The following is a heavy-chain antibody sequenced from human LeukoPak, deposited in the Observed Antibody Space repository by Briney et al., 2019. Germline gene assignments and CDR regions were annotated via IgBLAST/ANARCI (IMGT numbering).Heavy chain of an antibody. CDR2: IYTSGST. Sequence: SETLSLTCTVSGGSISSYYWSWIRQPAGKGLEWIGRIYTSGSTNYNPSLKSRVTMSVDTSKNQFSLKLSSVTAADTAVCYCASRLMVRGVNDAFDIWGQGTMVTVSS. V-gene: IGHV4-4*07. D-gene: IGHD3-10*01. J-gene: IGHJ3*02. CDR3: ASRLMVRGVNDAFDI. CDR1: GGSISSYY.